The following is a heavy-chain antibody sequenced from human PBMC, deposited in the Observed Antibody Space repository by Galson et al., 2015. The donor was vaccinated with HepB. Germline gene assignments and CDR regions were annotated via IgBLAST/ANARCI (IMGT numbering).Heavy chain of an antibody. V-gene: IGHV1-46*04. CDR3: ARVQNYDILTGYGTLDAFDI. Sequence: VKVSCKASGYTFTSYYMHWVRQAPGQGLEWMGIINPSGGSTSYAQKLQGRVTMTRDTSTRTVYMELSSLRSEDTAVYYCARVQNYDILTGYGTLDAFDIWGQGTMVTVSS. CDR2: INPSGGST. CDR1: GYTFTSYY. D-gene: IGHD3-9*01. J-gene: IGHJ3*02.